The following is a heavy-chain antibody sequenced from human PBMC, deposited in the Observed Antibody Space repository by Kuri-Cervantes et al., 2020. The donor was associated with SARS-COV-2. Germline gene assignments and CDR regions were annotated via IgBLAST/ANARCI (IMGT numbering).Heavy chain of an antibody. D-gene: IGHD6-19*01. V-gene: IGHV3-30-3*01. Sequence: GESLKISCAASGFTFSNAWMSWVRQAPGKGLEWVAVISYDGSNKYYADSVKGRFTISRDNSKNTLYLQMNSLRAEDTAVYYCARDHAVGGEWLVPDPSYYMDVWGKGTTVTVSS. CDR3: ARDHAVGGEWLVPDPSYYMDV. CDR1: GFTFSNAW. J-gene: IGHJ6*03. CDR2: ISYDGSNK.